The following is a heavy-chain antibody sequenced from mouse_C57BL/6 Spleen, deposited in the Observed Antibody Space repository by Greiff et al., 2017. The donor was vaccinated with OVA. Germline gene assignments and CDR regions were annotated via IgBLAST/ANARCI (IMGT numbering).Heavy chain of an antibody. CDR1: GYTFTDYY. CDR3: ARFPYYGYFDY. J-gene: IGHJ2*01. V-gene: IGHV1-26*01. D-gene: IGHD1-1*01. CDR2: INPNNGGT. Sequence: EVQLQQSGPELVKPGASVKISCKASGYTFTDYYMNWVKQSHGKSLEWIGDINPNNGGTSYNQKFKGKATLTVDKSSSTAYMELRSLTSEDSAVYYCARFPYYGYFDYWGQGTTLTVSS.